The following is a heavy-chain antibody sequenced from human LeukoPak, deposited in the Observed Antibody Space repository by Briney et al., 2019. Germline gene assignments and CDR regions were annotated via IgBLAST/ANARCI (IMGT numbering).Heavy chain of an antibody. J-gene: IGHJ3*02. V-gene: IGHV3-33*08. CDR3: ARGLAARGWNDAFDI. Sequence: GGSLRLSCAASGFTVSSNYMSWVRQAPGKGLEWVAVIWYDGSNKYYADSVKGRFTISRDNSKNTLYLQMNSLRAEDTAVYYCARGLAARGWNDAFDIWGQGTMVTVSS. CDR2: IWYDGSNK. D-gene: IGHD6-6*01. CDR1: GFTVSSNY.